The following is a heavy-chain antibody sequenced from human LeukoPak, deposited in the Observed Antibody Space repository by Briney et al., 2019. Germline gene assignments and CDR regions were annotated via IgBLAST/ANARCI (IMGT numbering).Heavy chain of an antibody. V-gene: IGHV3-66*01. CDR3: ARVAQVHYHFDF. J-gene: IGHJ4*02. CDR1: GFTVSSNY. Sequence: GGSLSLSCAASGFTVSSNYMSWVRQAPGNGLEGVSVIYSGGNTYYGDSVKGRFTISRDNSKNTLYLQMNSLRAEDTAVYYCARVAQVHYHFDFWGQGTLVTVSS. CDR2: IYSGGNT. D-gene: IGHD1-26*01.